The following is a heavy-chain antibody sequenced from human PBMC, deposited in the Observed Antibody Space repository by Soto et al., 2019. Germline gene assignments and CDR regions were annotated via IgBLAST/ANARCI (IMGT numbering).Heavy chain of an antibody. V-gene: IGHV3-33*05. CDR1: GFTFRSYV. Sequence: QVQLVESGGGVVQPGTSLRLSCVGSGFTFRSYVIHWVRQAPGKGLEWVALTSYDGSNNFYGDSVKGRFTISRHNSRNTVELQMDSRRFEDTALYYCAQWGTTGGLDVWGQGTLVSVSS. CDR3: AQWGTTGGLDV. CDR2: TSYDGSNN. J-gene: IGHJ4*02. D-gene: IGHD3-16*01.